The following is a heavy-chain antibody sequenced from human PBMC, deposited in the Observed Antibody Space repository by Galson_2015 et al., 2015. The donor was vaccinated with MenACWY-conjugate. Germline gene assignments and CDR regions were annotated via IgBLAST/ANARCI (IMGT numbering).Heavy chain of an antibody. J-gene: IGHJ4*01. CDR3: ARDREDYEHVWGTYRPHYFDY. CDR2: TSSSSSYI. CDR1: GFTFRSYS. D-gene: IGHD3-16*02. V-gene: IGHV3-21*01. Sequence: SLRLSCAGSGFTFRSYSMNWVRQAPGKGLEWVSYTSSSSSYIYYADSVRGRFTISRDDAENSLYLQMNSLRADDTAVYYCARDREDYEHVWGTYRPHYFDYWGRGTLLTVSS.